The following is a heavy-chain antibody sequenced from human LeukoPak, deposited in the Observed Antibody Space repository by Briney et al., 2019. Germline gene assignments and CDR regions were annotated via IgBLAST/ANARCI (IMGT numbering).Heavy chain of an antibody. CDR2: FYYSGST. V-gene: IGHV4-59*11. Sequence: SETLSLICSVSGDSLSGHYWRGFRQPPGKGLEWIGYFYYSGSTNYHPSLKSRVTISVDTSKNQFSLTVNSVTSAATAVYYCARGEGERYYVNFFDYWGHGNFVTVSS. J-gene: IGHJ4*01. CDR1: GDSLSGHY. D-gene: IGHD1-26*01. CDR3: ARGEGERYYVNFFDY.